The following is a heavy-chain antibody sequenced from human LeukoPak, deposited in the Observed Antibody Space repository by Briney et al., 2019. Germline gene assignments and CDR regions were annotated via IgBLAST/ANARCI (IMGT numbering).Heavy chain of an antibody. CDR2: LPSHESYT. V-gene: IGHV3-30*02. CDR3: AKPIFRQMAAAGEFDY. CDR1: GFSFRSYG. D-gene: IGHD6-13*01. J-gene: IGHJ4*02. Sequence: GGSLRLSCVASGFSFRSYGMHWVRQAPGKGLEWVAFLPSHESYTAYADSVKGRFTISRDNSKNTLYLQLNSLRAEDTAVYYCAKPIFRQMAAAGEFDYWGQGTLVTVSS.